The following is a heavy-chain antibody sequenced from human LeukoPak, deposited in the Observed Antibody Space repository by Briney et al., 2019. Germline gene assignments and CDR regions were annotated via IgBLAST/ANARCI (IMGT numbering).Heavy chain of an antibody. J-gene: IGHJ4*02. CDR2: IYYSGST. CDR3: ARDGDYYGSGGFDY. V-gene: IGHV4-31*03. D-gene: IGHD3-10*01. Sequence: SETLSLTCTVSGGSISSGGYSWSWIRQHPGKGLEWIGYIYYSGSTYYNPSLKSRVTTSVDTSKNQFSLKLSSVTAADTAVYYCARDGDYYGSGGFDYWGQGTLVTVSS. CDR1: GGSISSGGYS.